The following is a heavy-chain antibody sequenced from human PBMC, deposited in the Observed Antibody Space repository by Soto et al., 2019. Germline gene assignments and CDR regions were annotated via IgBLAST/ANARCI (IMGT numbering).Heavy chain of an antibody. Sequence: GASVKVSCKASGYTFTCYYMHWVRQAPGQGLEWMGWINPNSGGTNYAQKFQGWVTMTRDTSISTAYMELSRLRSDDTAVYYCAREGHCSSTSCYEHPYYMDVWGKGTTVTVSS. J-gene: IGHJ6*03. CDR1: GYTFTCYY. D-gene: IGHD2-2*01. V-gene: IGHV1-2*04. CDR3: AREGHCSSTSCYEHPYYMDV. CDR2: INPNSGGT.